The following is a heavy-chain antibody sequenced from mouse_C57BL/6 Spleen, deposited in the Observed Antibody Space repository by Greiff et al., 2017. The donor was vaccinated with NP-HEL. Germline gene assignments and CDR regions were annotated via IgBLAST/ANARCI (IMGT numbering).Heavy chain of an antibody. CDR2: IDPSDSET. CDR3: ALGLYYAMDY. Sequence: QVQLQQSGAELVRPGSSVKLSCKASGYTFTSYWMQWVKQRPIQGLEWIGNIDPSDSETHYNQKFKDKATLTVDKSSSTAYMQLSSLTYEDSAVDYCALGLYYAMDYWGQGTSVTVSS. V-gene: IGHV1-52*01. CDR1: GYTFTSYW. J-gene: IGHJ4*01.